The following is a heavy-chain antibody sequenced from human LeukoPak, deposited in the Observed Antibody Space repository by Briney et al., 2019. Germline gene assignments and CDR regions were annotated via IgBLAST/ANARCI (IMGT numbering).Heavy chain of an antibody. Sequence: GGSLRLSCAASGFTFDDYTMHWVRQAPGKGLEWVSLISWDGGSTYYADSVKGRFTISRDNSKNSLYLQMNSLRTEVTALYYCAKGTGQYCSSTSCYIPYYYYGMDVWGQGTTVTVSS. V-gene: IGHV3-43*01. CDR3: AKGTGQYCSSTSCYIPYYYYGMDV. CDR1: GFTFDDYT. J-gene: IGHJ6*02. CDR2: ISWDGGST. D-gene: IGHD2-2*02.